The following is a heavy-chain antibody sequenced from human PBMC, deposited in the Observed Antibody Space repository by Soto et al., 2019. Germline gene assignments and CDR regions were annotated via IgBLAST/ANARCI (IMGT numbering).Heavy chain of an antibody. J-gene: IGHJ3*01. CDR2: IDAAGTGK. V-gene: IGHV3-23*01. Sequence: EVQLLESGGGLVQPGGSLRLSCGASEFTFSKYAMTWVRQAPGKGLERVSSIDAAGTGKWYADPVRGRFTVSRDNSKNTLYLQMSSLRADDTAVYYCTRDPNGDHVGAFEFWGQMAMVTVSS. CDR3: TRDPNGDHVGAFEF. CDR1: EFTFSKYA. D-gene: IGHD3-10*02.